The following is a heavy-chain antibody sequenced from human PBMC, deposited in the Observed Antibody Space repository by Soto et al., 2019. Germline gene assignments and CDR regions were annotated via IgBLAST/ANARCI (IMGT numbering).Heavy chain of an antibody. D-gene: IGHD3-10*01. CDR2: INHSGST. J-gene: IGHJ6*02. Sequence: SETLSLTCAVYGGSFSGYYWSWIRQPPGKGLEWIGEINHSGSTNYNPSLKSRVTISVDTSKNQFSLKLSSVTAADTAVYYCARGPGITMVRGVMYGYYYYYGMDVWGLGTTVTVSS. CDR3: ARGPGITMVRGVMYGYYYYYGMDV. CDR1: GGSFSGYY. V-gene: IGHV4-34*01.